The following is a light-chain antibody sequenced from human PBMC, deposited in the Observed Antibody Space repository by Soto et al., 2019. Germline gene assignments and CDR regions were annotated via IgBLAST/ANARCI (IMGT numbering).Light chain of an antibody. J-gene: IGKJ5*01. CDR1: QSVDSNY. Sequence: EIVLTQSPGTLSLSPGEEATLSCRASQSVDSNYLAWYQQKAGQTPRLLIYGASSRATGIPDRFSGSGSGTDFTLTISSLEPEDFAVYYCQQRSNWPITFGQGTRLEIK. V-gene: IGKV3D-20*02. CDR2: GAS. CDR3: QQRSNWPIT.